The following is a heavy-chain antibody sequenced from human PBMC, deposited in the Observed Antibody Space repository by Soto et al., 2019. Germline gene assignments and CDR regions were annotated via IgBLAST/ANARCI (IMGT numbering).Heavy chain of an antibody. Sequence: GGSLRLSCASSWFTFTRYSMHWVRQAPGKGLEWVSSISSTTNYIYYGDSMKGRFTISRDNAKNSLYLEMNSLRAENTAVYYCARESEDLTSNFDYWGQGTLVTVSS. V-gene: IGHV3-21*06. CDR2: ISSTTNYI. CDR3: ARESEDLTSNFDY. J-gene: IGHJ4*02. CDR1: WFTFTRYS.